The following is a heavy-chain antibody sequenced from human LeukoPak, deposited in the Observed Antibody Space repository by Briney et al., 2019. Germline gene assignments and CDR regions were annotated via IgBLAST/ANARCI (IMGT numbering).Heavy chain of an antibody. CDR3: ARDFVPLDYDFWSQQYVEDYLEDY. D-gene: IGHD3-3*01. CDR2: IRYDGSNK. Sequence: SGGSLRLSCAASGFTFSSYWMSWVRQAPGKGLEWVAFIRYDGSNKYYADSVKGRFTISRDNSKNTLYLQMNSLRAEDTAEYYCARDFVPLDYDFWSQQYVEDYLEDYWGQGTLVTVSS. CDR1: GFTFSSYW. J-gene: IGHJ4*02. V-gene: IGHV3-30*02.